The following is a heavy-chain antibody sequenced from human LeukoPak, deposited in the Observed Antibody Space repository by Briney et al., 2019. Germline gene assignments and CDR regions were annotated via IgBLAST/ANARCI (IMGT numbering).Heavy chain of an antibody. Sequence: GGSLRLSCAASGFTFSSYWMHWVRQAPGKGLVWVSRINSDGSSTSYADSVKGRFTISRDNAKNTLYLQMNSLRAEDTAVYYCAREGEYYDSSGHHHFDYWGQGTLVTVSS. CDR2: INSDGSST. CDR1: GFTFSSYW. V-gene: IGHV3-74*01. J-gene: IGHJ4*02. CDR3: AREGEYYDSSGHHHFDY. D-gene: IGHD3-22*01.